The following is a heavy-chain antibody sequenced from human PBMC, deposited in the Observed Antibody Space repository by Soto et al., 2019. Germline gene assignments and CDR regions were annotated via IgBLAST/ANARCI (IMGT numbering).Heavy chain of an antibody. V-gene: IGHV4-30-4*01. CDR3: ARAISYGSGSYVWFDP. CDR2: IYYSGST. CDR1: GGSISSGDYY. J-gene: IGHJ5*02. D-gene: IGHD3-10*01. Sequence: SETLSLTCTVSGGSISSGDYYWSCIRQPPGKGLEWIAYIYYSGSTYYNPSLRSRVTISIDTSKNQFSLKLSSVTAADTAVYYCARAISYGSGSYVWFDPWGQGTLVT.